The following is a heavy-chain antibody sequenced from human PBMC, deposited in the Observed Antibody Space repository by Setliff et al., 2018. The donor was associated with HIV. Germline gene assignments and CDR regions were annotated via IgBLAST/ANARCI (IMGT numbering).Heavy chain of an antibody. V-gene: IGHV1-46*03. CDR3: SRSYYGSGSYQGGLYY. D-gene: IGHD3-10*01. CDR1: GFTFTSYY. Sequence: ASVKVSCQASGFTFTSYYMHWVRQAPGQGLEWMGIIYPSGDSTTYAQKFPGRVTMTSDTTTNTDYIEPRSLRSEATAVYFFSRSYYGSGSYQGGLYYWGQGTLVTVSS. J-gene: IGHJ4*02. CDR2: IYPSGDST.